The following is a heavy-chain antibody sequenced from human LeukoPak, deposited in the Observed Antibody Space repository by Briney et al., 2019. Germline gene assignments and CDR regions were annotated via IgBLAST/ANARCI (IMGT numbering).Heavy chain of an antibody. J-gene: IGHJ6*03. D-gene: IGHD6-6*01. Sequence: ASVKVSCKASGLTLSTYAISWVRQAPERGLEWMGGIIPMFGSAHYAQKFQDRVTITTDESTTIAYMELSSLRSEDTAVYYCASSPRIVGRLDYYYYMDVWGKGTTVTVSS. CDR3: ASSPRIVGRLDYYYYMDV. CDR2: IIPMFGSA. V-gene: IGHV1-69*05. CDR1: GLTLSTYA.